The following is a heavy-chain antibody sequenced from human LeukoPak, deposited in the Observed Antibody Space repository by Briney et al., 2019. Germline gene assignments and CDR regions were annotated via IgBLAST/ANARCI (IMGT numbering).Heavy chain of an antibody. D-gene: IGHD5-12*01. Sequence: GGSLRLSCAASGFTFSNAWMRWVRQAPGKGLEWVGRIKRKTDGWTTDYAAPLKGRFTISRDDSKNTLYLQMNSLKTEDTAVYYCTAYDPFDYWGQGTLVTVSS. V-gene: IGHV3-15*01. J-gene: IGHJ4*02. CDR2: IKRKTDGWTT. CDR3: TAYDPFDY. CDR1: GFTFSNAW.